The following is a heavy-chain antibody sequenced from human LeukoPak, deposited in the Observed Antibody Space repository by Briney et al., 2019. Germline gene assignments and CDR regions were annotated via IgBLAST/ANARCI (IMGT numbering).Heavy chain of an antibody. Sequence: KTSETLSLTCTVSGGSIDSRSYYWAWIRQPPGKGLEWIGSIYYSGNTYYNPSLKSRVTISIDTSKNQFSLKLSSVTAADTAVYYCARRIRYFYDSSGSDYVDYWGQGTLVTVSS. D-gene: IGHD3-22*01. CDR3: ARRIRYFYDSSGSDYVDY. J-gene: IGHJ4*02. CDR2: IYYSGNT. V-gene: IGHV4-39*01. CDR1: GGSIDSRSYY.